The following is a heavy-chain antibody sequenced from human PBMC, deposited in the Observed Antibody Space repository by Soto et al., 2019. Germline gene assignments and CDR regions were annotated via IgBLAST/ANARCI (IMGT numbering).Heavy chain of an antibody. V-gene: IGHV1-3*01. CDR1: GYTFRGSV. CDR2: INADNGNT. Sequence: QVQLVQSGAEVKKPGASVKVSCKASGYTFRGSVMPWVRQAPGQGLEWMGWINADNGNTKYSQKFQGRVTMTWDTSASTAYMELSSLRSEDTAIYYCASEIDATTATSLDYWGQGTLVTVSS. CDR3: ASEIDATTATSLDY. D-gene: IGHD4-17*01. J-gene: IGHJ4*02.